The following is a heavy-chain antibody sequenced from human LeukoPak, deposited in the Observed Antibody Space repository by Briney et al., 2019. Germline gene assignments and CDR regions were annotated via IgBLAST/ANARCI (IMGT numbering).Heavy chain of an antibody. CDR3: AKSRSTSNNWFEP. CDR2: ISGSGTST. CDR1: GFPFSTYA. D-gene: IGHD2-2*01. V-gene: IGHV3-23*01. J-gene: IGHJ5*02. Sequence: PGGSLRLSCAASGFPFSTYAMNWVRQAPGKGLEWVSGISGSGTSTSYADSVKGRFTISRDNSKNTLYLQMNSLRAEDTAVYYCAKSRSTSNNWFEPWGQGTLVTVFS.